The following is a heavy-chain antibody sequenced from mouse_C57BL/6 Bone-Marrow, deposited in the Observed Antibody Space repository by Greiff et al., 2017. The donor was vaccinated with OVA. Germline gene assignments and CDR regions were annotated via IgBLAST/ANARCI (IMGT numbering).Heavy chain of an antibody. D-gene: IGHD2-3*01. CDR3: ARWRDGYSYYFDY. V-gene: IGHV1-78*01. CDR2: IYPRDGST. CDR1: GYTFTAHT. J-gene: IGHJ2*01. Sequence: QVQLQQSDAELVKPGASVKISCKVSGYTFTAHTIHWMKQRPEQGLEWIGYIYPRDGSTKDNEKFKGKATLTADKSSSTAYMQLNSLTSEDSAVYFCARWRDGYSYYFDYWGQGTTLTVSS.